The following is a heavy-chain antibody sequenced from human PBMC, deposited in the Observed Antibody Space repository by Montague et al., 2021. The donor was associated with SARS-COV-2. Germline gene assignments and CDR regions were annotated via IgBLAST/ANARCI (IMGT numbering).Heavy chain of an antibody. D-gene: IGHD3-22*01. CDR1: GFIFGDYA. Sequence: SLRPSCAASGFIFGDYAMHWVRQAPGKGLEWVSGISWNSGSIAYADSVKGRFTISRDNAKNSLYLQMNSLRAEDTALYYCAKTGGSGWDYYDSSGYYVNWGQGTLVTVSS. CDR2: ISWNSGSI. J-gene: IGHJ4*02. V-gene: IGHV3-9*01. CDR3: AKTGGSGWDYYDSSGYYVN.